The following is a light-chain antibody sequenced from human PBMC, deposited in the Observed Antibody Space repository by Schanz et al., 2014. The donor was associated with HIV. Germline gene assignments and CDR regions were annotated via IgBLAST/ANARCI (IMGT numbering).Light chain of an antibody. V-gene: IGLV2-14*03. CDR1: SSDVGGYYS. CDR2: DVS. CDR3: SSYTSSSTLG. J-gene: IGLJ2*01. Sequence: QSALTQPPSASGSPGQSVTISCTGISSDVGGYYSVSWYQQHPGKAPKLMIYDVSNRPSGVSNRFSGSKSGNTASLTISGLQAEDEADYYCSSYTSSSTLGFGGGTKLTVL.